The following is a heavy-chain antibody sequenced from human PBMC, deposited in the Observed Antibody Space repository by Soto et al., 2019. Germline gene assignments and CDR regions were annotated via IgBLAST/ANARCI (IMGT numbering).Heavy chain of an antibody. CDR2: IHHSGGT. CDR1: GGSLSGYY. CDR3: ARLMFSPTPIYGMDV. Sequence: NPSETLSLTCAVYGGSLSGYYWSWIRQPPGKGLEWIGEIHHSGGTNYNPSLRSRVTISVDTSKKQFSMKLSFVTAADTAVYYCARLMFSPTPIYGMDVWGQGTTVTVSS. V-gene: IGHV4-34*01. D-gene: IGHD3-10*02. J-gene: IGHJ6*02.